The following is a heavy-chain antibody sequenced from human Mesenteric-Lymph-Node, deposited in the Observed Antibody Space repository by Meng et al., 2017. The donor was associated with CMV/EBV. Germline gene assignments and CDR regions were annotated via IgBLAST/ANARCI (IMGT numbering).Heavy chain of an antibody. V-gene: IGHV1-8*01. J-gene: IGHJ6*02. CDR3: ARVGTSNYYYGMDV. Sequence: ASVKVSCKASGYTFTSYDINWVRQATGQGLEWMGWMNPNRGSTGYAQNFQGRVTMTRDTSISTAYMELSSLRSEDTAVYYCARVGTSNYYYGMDVWGQGTTVTVS. CDR1: GYTFTSYD. D-gene: IGHD1-26*01. CDR2: MNPNRGST.